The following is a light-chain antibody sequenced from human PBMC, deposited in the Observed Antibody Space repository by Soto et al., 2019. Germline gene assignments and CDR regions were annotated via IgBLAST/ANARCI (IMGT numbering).Light chain of an antibody. V-gene: IGKV1-5*03. Sequence: DIQMTQSPSTLSASVGDRVTITFRASQSISSGLAWYQQKPGKAPKLLIYKASSLESGVPSRFSGSGSGTEFTLTISSLQPDDFATYYCQQYNSPMYTFGQGTKLQIK. J-gene: IGKJ2*01. CDR3: QQYNSPMYT. CDR1: QSISSG. CDR2: KAS.